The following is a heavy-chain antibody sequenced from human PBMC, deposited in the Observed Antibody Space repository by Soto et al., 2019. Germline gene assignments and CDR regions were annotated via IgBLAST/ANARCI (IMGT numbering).Heavy chain of an antibody. V-gene: IGHV3-66*01. CDR3: ARSYCSGGSCYPYYFDY. CDR1: GFTVSSNY. CDR2: IYSGGST. Sequence: EVQLVESGGGLVQPGGSLRLSCAASGFTVSSNYMSGVRQAPGKGLEWVSVIYSGGSTYYADSVKGRFTISRDNSKNTXYLXMNXXRAXDTAVYYCARSYCSGGSCYPYYFDYWGQGPLVTVSS. J-gene: IGHJ4*02. D-gene: IGHD2-15*01.